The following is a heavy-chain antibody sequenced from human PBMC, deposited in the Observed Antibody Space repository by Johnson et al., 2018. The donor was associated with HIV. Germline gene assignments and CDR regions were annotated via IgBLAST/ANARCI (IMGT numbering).Heavy chain of an antibody. CDR1: GFTFSSYA. D-gene: IGHD3-3*01. Sequence: QVQLVESGGGVVQPGRSLRLSCAASGFTFSSYAMHWVRQAPGKGLEWVAVVSYDGTNKYYADSVKGRFTISRDNSKNTLYLEMNSLRAEDTAVYYCASGAYYDFWSGLAHAFDICGQGTMVTVSS. J-gene: IGHJ3*02. CDR3: ASGAYYDFWSGLAHAFDI. V-gene: IGHV3-30*04. CDR2: VSYDGTNK.